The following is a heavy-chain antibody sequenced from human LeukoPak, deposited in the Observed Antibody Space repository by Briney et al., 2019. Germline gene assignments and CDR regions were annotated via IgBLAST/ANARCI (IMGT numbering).Heavy chain of an antibody. CDR1: GGSISSGGYY. J-gene: IGHJ2*01. V-gene: IGHV4-31*03. Sequence: TLSLTCTVSGGSISSGGYYWSWIRQHPGKGLEWIGYIYYSGSTYYNPSLKSRVTISVDTSKNQFSLKLSSVTAADTAVYYCARDRPGYYYDSSGYHRSYWYFDLWGRGTLVTVSS. CDR2: IYYSGST. D-gene: IGHD3-22*01. CDR3: ARDRPGYYYDSSGYHRSYWYFDL.